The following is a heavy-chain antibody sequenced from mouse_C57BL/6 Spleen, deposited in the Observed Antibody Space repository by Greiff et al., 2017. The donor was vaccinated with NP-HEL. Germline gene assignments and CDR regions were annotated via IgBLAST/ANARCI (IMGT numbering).Heavy chain of an antibody. J-gene: IGHJ4*01. V-gene: IGHV1-69*01. CDR3: ARKAYYAMDY. Sequence: QVQLQQPGAELVMPGASVKLSCKASGYTFTSYWMHWVKQRPGQGLEWIGELDPSDSYTNYNQKFKVKSTLTVDKSSSTAYMQLSSLTSEDSAVYCCARKAYYAMDYWGQGTSVTVSS. CDR1: GYTFTSYW. CDR2: LDPSDSYT. D-gene: IGHD6-1*01.